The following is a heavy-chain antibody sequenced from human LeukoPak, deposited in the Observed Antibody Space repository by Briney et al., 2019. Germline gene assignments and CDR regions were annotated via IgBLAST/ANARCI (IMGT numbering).Heavy chain of an antibody. J-gene: IGHJ6*02. CDR3: ARRSGRHYYYYGMDV. Sequence: ASVKVSCKASGYTFTSHGISWVRQAPGQGLEWMGWISAYNGNTNYAQKLQGRVTMTTDTSTSTAYMELRSLRSDDTAVYYCARRSGRHYYYYGMDVWGQGTTVTVSS. CDR1: GYTFTSHG. CDR2: ISAYNGNT. V-gene: IGHV1-18*01. D-gene: IGHD1-26*01.